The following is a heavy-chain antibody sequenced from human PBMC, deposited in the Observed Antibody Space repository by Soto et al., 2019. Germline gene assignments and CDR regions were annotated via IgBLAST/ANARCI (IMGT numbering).Heavy chain of an antibody. D-gene: IGHD3-22*01. J-gene: IGHJ4*02. CDR2: ISGSGGST. V-gene: IGHV3-23*01. CDR1: GFTFSSYA. Sequence: WGSLRLSCAASGFTFSSYAMSWVRQAPGKGLEWVSAISGSGGSTYYADSVKGRFTISRDNSKNTLYLQMNSLRAEDTAVYYCAKDHEKYYYDSSRGAFDYWGQGTLVTVSS. CDR3: AKDHEKYYYDSSRGAFDY.